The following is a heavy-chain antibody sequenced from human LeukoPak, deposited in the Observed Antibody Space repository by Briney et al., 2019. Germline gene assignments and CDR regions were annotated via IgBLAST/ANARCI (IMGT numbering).Heavy chain of an antibody. Sequence: SQTLSLTCAISGDSVSSNSAAWNWIRQSPSRGLEWLGRTYYRSKRYNDYAVSVKSRITINPDTSKDQFSLQLNSVTPEDTAVYYCAREVDTAMVRDAFDIWGQGTMVTVSS. CDR3: AREVDTAMVRDAFDI. J-gene: IGHJ3*02. CDR2: TYYRSKRYN. CDR1: GDSVSSNSAA. V-gene: IGHV6-1*01. D-gene: IGHD5-18*01.